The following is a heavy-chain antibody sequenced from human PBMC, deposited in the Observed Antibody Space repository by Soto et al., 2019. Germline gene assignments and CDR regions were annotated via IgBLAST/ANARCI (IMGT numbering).Heavy chain of an antibody. Sequence: GGSLRLSCAASGFTFSSYAMSWVRQAPGKGLEWVSAISGSGGRTYYADSVKGRFTISRDNSKNTLYLQMNSLRAEDTAVYYCANRDYGDYFDYWGQGTLVTVSS. CDR3: ANRDYGDYFDY. D-gene: IGHD4-17*01. CDR2: ISGSGGRT. CDR1: GFTFSSYA. V-gene: IGHV3-23*01. J-gene: IGHJ4*02.